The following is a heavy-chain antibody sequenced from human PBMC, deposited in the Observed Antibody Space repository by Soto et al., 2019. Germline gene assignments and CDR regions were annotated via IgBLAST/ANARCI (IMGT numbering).Heavy chain of an antibody. J-gene: IGHJ5*02. Sequence: SETLSLTCTVSGGSISSGGYYWSWIRQHPGKGLEWIGYIYYSGSTYSNPSLESRITMSVDTSKNQFSLKLSSVTAADTAVYFCARCLAPSIFGTVPTPNWFDPWGQGTLVTVSS. CDR2: IYYSGST. V-gene: IGHV4-31*03. CDR3: ARCLAPSIFGTVPTPNWFDP. D-gene: IGHD3-3*01. CDR1: GGSISSGGYY.